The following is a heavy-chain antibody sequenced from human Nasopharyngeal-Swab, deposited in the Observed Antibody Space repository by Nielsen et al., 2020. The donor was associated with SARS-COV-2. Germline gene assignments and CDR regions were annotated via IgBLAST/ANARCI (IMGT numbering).Heavy chain of an antibody. J-gene: IGHJ4*02. D-gene: IGHD4-17*01. CDR2: ISGSGGST. Sequence: GSSLKISCAASGFTFSSYAMSWVRPAPGKGLEWVSAISGSGGSTYYADSVKGRFTTSRDNSKNTLYLQMNSLRAEDTAVYYCAKDGTLRGAQFDYWGQGTLVTVSS. V-gene: IGHV3-23*01. CDR1: GFTFSSYA. CDR3: AKDGTLRGAQFDY.